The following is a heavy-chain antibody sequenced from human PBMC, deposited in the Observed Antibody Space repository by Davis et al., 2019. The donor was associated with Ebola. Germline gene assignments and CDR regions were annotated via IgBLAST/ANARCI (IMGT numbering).Heavy chain of an antibody. D-gene: IGHD2-21*01. CDR1: GFSFDTHW. CDR2: INGDGSST. J-gene: IGHJ6*04. V-gene: IGHV3-74*01. Sequence: PGGSLRLSCVDSGFSFDTHWMNWVRQAPGKGLVYVSRINGDGSSTAYADSVKGRFTISRDNSKNTLYLQMNSLRAEDTAVYYCAKDAAAPHSLYYYGMDVWGKGTTVTVSS. CDR3: AKDAAAPHSLYYYGMDV.